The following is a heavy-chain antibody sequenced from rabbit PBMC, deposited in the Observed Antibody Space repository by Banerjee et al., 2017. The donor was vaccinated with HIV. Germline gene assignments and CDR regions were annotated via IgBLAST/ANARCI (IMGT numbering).Heavy chain of an antibody. CDR2: INTNSGNA. CDR1: GFSFSNKYV. D-gene: IGHD1-1*01. Sequence: QSLEESGGDLVKPGASLTLTCTASGFSFSNKYVMCWVRQAPGKGLEWIACINTNSGNAVYASWAKGRFTISKTSSTTVTLQMTSLTAADTATYFCARNGGVLDYKLWGPGTLVTVS. CDR3: ARNGGVLDYKL. V-gene: IGHV1S40*01. J-gene: IGHJ6*01.